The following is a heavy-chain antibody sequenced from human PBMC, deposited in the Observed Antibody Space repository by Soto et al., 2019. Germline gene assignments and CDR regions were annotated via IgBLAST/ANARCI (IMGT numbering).Heavy chain of an antibody. Sequence: GGSLRLSCAASGFTFSKYGMHRVRPAPGQGREWVAVISYDGSNKYYADSVKGRFTISRDNSKNTLYLQMNSLRAEDTAVYYCAKDLGSGSYLFDAFDIWGQGTMVTVSS. V-gene: IGHV3-30*18. CDR1: GFTFSKYG. CDR3: AKDLGSGSYLFDAFDI. J-gene: IGHJ3*02. CDR2: ISYDGSNK. D-gene: IGHD1-26*01.